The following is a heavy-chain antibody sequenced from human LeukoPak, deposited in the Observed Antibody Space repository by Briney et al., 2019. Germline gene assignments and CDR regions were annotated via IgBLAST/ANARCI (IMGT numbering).Heavy chain of an antibody. Sequence: PSETLSLTCAVSGGSVSTSNWWNWVRQPPGKGLEWIGEIHRRGSTNSNPSLKSRVTISIDNSKNQFSLKLSSVTAADTAVYYCARKWVAAPAAFDYWGQGTLVTVSS. CDR3: ARKWVAAPAAFDY. CDR1: GGSVSTSNW. D-gene: IGHD6-13*01. J-gene: IGHJ4*02. CDR2: IHRRGST. V-gene: IGHV4-4*02.